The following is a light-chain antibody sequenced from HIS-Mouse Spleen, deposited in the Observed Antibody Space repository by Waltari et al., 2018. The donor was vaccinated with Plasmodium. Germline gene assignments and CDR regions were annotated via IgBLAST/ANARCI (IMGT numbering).Light chain of an antibody. CDR1: QGISNY. V-gene: IGKV1-17*03. CDR2: AAS. Sequence: DIQMTQSPSAMSASVGDRVTITGRASQGISNYLAWFQQKPGKVPKRLSYAASSLQSGVPSRFSGSGAGTEFTLTISSLQPEDVATYYCLQHNSYPRTFGQGTKVEIK. CDR3: LQHNSYPRT. J-gene: IGKJ1*01.